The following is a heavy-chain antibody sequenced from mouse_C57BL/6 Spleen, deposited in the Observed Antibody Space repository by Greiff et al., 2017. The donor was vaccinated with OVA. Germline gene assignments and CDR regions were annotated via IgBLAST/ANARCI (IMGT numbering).Heavy chain of an antibody. CDR3: ARRGGFTWFAY. CDR2: INPTNGGT. Sequence: VQLKQSGPELVKPGASVKISCKASGYTFTDYYMNWVKQSHGKSLEWIGDINPTNGGTSYNQQFKGKATLTVDKSSSTADLELRSLTSEDSAVNYCARRGGFTWFAYWGQGTLVTVSA. J-gene: IGHJ3*01. CDR1: GYTFTDYY. V-gene: IGHV1-26*01.